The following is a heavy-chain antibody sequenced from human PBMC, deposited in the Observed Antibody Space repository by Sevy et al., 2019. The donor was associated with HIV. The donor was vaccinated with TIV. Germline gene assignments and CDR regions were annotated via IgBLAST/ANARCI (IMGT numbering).Heavy chain of an antibody. CDR2: IYYSGST. V-gene: IGHV4-59*13. Sequence: SETLSLTCTVSGGSMTSYYWNWIRQPPGKGLEWIGYIYYSGSTNYNPSLKSQVTMSVDTSKNRFSLTLISVTAADTAVYHCARSVGTGNYFDYWDQGALVTVSS. CDR3: ARSVGTGNYFDY. J-gene: IGHJ4*02. D-gene: IGHD2-21*02. CDR1: GGSMTSYY.